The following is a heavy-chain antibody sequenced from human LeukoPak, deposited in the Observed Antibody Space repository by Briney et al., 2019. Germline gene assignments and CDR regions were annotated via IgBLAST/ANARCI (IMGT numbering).Heavy chain of an antibody. CDR2: IYYSGST. V-gene: IGHV4-59*01. D-gene: IGHD3-3*01. J-gene: IGHJ6*03. Sequence: PSETLSLTCTVSGGSISSYYWSWIRQPPGKGLEWIGYIYYSGSTNYNPSLKSRVTISVDTSKNQFSLKLSSVTAADTAVYYCARARSGNYYYYYMDVWGRGTTVTVSS. CDR3: ARARSGNYYYYYMDV. CDR1: GGSISSYY.